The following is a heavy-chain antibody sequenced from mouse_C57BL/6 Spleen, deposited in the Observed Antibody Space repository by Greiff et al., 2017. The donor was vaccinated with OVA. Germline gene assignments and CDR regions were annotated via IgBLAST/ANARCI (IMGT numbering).Heavy chain of an antibody. J-gene: IGHJ3*01. CDR3: TGPARFAY. V-gene: IGHV6-3*01. CDR2: IRLKSDNYAT. CDR1: GFTFSNYW. Sequence: EVKLQESGGGLVQPGGSMKLSCVASGFTFSNYWMNWVRQSPEQGLEWVAQIRLKSDNYATHYAESVKGRFTISRDDAQSSVYLQMNNLRAEETGIYYCTGPARFAYWGPGTLVTVSA.